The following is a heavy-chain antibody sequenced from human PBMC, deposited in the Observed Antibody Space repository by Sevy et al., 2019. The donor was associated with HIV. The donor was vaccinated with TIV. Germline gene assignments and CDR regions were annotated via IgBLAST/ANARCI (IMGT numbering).Heavy chain of an antibody. CDR3: ARVAVEYCTNDCYHRFDH. CDR1: GFTFPIYS. Sequence: GGSLRLSCVASGFTFPIYSVLWVRQAPGKGLEWLTLISYDGNYKYYPDSVKGRFTISRDNSNNILYLQMSSLRVEDTALYFCARVAVEYCTNDCYHRFDHWGLGTLVTVSS. J-gene: IGHJ4*02. CDR2: ISYDGNYK. V-gene: IGHV3-30*04. D-gene: IGHD2-8*01.